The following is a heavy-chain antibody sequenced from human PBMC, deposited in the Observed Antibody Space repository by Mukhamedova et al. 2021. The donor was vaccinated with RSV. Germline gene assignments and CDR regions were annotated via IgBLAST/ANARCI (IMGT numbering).Heavy chain of an antibody. V-gene: IGHV4-34*01. Sequence: TNYNPSLKSRVTISVDTSKNQFSLKLSSVTAADTAVYYCAGRIVVVSASTGCQLGIENGIDYWGQGTLVTVSS. D-gene: IGHD7-27*01. J-gene: IGHJ4*02. CDR3: AGRIVVVSASTGCQLGIENGIDY. CDR2: T.